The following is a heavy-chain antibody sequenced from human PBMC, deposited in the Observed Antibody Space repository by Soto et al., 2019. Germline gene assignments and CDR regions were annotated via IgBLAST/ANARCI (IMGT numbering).Heavy chain of an antibody. CDR3: ARQSYCSSTSCYTVDS. Sequence: GESLKISCKGSGYSLTSYWIGWMRQTPGKGPEWMGMIYLGDSNTRYSPSFEGQVTISADKSITTAYLQWSSLKASDTAMYYCARQSYCSSTSCYTVDSWGQGTLVTVSS. D-gene: IGHD2-2*02. CDR2: IYLGDSNT. J-gene: IGHJ4*02. V-gene: IGHV5-51*01. CDR1: GYSLTSYW.